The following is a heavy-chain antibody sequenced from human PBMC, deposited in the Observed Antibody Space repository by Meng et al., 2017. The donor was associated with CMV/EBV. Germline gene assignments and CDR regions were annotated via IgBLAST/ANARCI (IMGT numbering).Heavy chain of an antibody. Sequence: ASVKVSCKASGYTFTSYDINWVRQATGQGLEWMGWMNPNSGNTGYAQKFQGRVTITRNTSISKAYMELSSLRSEDTAVYYCARVGIDYDVWSGSPTGGWFDPWGQGTLVTVSS. J-gene: IGHJ5*02. CDR3: ARVGIDYDVWSGSPTGGWFDP. CDR1: GYTFTSYD. D-gene: IGHD3-3*01. V-gene: IGHV1-8*03. CDR2: MNPNSGNT.